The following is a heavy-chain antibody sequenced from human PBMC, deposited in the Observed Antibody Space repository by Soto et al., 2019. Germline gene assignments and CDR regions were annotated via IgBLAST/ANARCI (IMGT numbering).Heavy chain of an antibody. CDR3: STSWTNLGDY. Sequence: SETLSLTCVVSGVSISNNHWWSWVRQPPGKGLEWIGEIYHSGSANYNPSLKSRVTMSVDKTNNQFSLRLSSVTAADTAMYFCSTSWTNLGDYWGQGTLVTVSS. CDR1: GVSISNNHW. D-gene: IGHD2-2*01. J-gene: IGHJ4*02. CDR2: IYHSGSA. V-gene: IGHV4-4*02.